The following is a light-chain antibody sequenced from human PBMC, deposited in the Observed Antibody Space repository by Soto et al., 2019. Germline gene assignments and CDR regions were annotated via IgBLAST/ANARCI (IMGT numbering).Light chain of an antibody. V-gene: IGLV2-23*01. J-gene: IGLJ1*01. CDR2: EGS. Sequence: QSVLTQPSSVSVSPGHSITISCTGTSSDVGIYNLVSWYQQHPGTAPKLMIYEGSKRPSGVSNRFSGSKSGNTASLTISGLQAEDEADYYCCSYAGSSTYVFGTGTKVTVL. CDR1: SSDVGIYNL. CDR3: CSYAGSSTYV.